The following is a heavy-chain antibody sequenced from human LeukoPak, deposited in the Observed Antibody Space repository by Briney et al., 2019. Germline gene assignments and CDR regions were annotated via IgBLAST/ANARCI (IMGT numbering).Heavy chain of an antibody. J-gene: IGHJ3*02. V-gene: IGHV4-59*04. D-gene: IGHD6-13*01. CDR3: ARKSIAAAGTGIDAFDI. CDR1: GGSISSYY. Sequence: SETLSLTCTVSGGSISSYYWSWIRQPPGRGLEWIGCIYYSGSTYYNPSLKSRVTMSVDTSKNQFSLKLSSVTAVDTAVYYCARKSIAAAGTGIDAFDIWGQGTMVTVSS. CDR2: IYYSGST.